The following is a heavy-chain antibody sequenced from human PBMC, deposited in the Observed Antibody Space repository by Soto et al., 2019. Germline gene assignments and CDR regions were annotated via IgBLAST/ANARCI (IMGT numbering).Heavy chain of an antibody. J-gene: IGHJ6*02. CDR2: ISYDGSNK. CDR1: GFTFSSYG. D-gene: IGHD3-3*01. V-gene: IGHV3-30*18. CDR3: AKDSDFWSGPIYYYGMDV. Sequence: GGSLRLSCAASGFTFSSYGMHWVRQAPGKGLEWVAVISYDGSNKYYADSVKGRFTISRDNSKNTLYLQMNSLRAEDTAVYYCAKDSDFWSGPIYYYGMDVWGQGTTVTVSS.